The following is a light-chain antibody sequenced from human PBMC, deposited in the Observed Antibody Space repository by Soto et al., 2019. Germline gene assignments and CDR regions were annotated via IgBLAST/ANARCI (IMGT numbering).Light chain of an antibody. V-gene: IGLV2-14*01. J-gene: IGLJ2*01. Sequence: QSALTQPASVSGSPGQSITISCTGTISDFVVYNYVSWYQQHPGKAPKLMIYGVSNRPSGVSNRFSGSKSGNTASLTISGLQADDEADYYCSSHTTIKTVVFGGGTKVTVL. CDR3: SSHTTIKTVV. CDR1: ISDFVVYNY. CDR2: GVS.